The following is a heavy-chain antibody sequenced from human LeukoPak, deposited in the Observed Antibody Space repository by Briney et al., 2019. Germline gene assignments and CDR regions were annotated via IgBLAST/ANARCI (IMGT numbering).Heavy chain of an antibody. Sequence: GSLRLSCAASGFSVSTKYMSWVRQAPGKGLEWVSSIWSGGNTYYADSVKGQFTISRDNFKNTVYLQMNSLRAEDTAVYYCASATYCGGDCYAFFDDWGQGTLVTVSS. CDR3: ASATYCGGDCYAFFDD. J-gene: IGHJ4*02. CDR2: IWSGGNT. CDR1: GFSVSTKY. D-gene: IGHD2-21*02. V-gene: IGHV3-66*02.